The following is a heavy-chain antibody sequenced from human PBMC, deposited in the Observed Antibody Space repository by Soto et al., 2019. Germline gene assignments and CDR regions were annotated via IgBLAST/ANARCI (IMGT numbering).Heavy chain of an antibody. J-gene: IGHJ4*02. CDR2: INAGNGNT. D-gene: IGHD3-10*01. V-gene: IGHV1-3*01. CDR3: ARGLGGSGSSSDY. Sequence: QVQLVQSGAEVKKPGASVKVSCKASGYTFTSYAMHWVRQAPGQRLEWMGWINAGNGNTKCSQKFQGRVTNTRDTSASTAYRELSSLRSEDTAVDYCARGLGGSGSSSDYWGQGTLVTVSS. CDR1: GYTFTSYA.